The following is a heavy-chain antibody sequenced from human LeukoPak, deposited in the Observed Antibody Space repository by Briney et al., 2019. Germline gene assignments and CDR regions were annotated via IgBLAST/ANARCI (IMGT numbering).Heavy chain of an antibody. CDR3: ARGRLFIVVVPAAPHYYYGMDV. CDR1: GGTFSSYA. D-gene: IGHD2-2*01. CDR2: IIPIFGTV. Sequence: SVKVSCKASGGTFSSYAISWVRQAPGQGLEWMGGIIPIFGTVNYAQKFQGRVTITADESTSTAYMELSSLRSEDTAVYYCARGRLFIVVVPAAPHYYYGMDVWGKGTTVTVSS. J-gene: IGHJ6*04. V-gene: IGHV1-69*01.